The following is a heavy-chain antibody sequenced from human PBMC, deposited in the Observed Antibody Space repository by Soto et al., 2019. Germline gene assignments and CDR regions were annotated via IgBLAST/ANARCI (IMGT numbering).Heavy chain of an antibody. Sequence: QVQLVQSGAEVKKPGASVKVSCKASGDTFTSFHINWVRQATGQGFEWMGWMNPNSGNMGFAQKFQGRATMTRTTSTATAYMELSTLRSEDTAMYYCATVRGTGDTAVRCHSWGLVTLVTVSS. D-gene: IGHD5-18*01. CDR1: GDTFTSFH. CDR3: ATVRGTGDTAVRCHS. J-gene: IGHJ4*02. CDR2: MNPNSGNM. V-gene: IGHV1-8*01.